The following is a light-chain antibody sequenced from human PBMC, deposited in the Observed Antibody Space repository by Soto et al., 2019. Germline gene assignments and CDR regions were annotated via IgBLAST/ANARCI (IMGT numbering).Light chain of an antibody. CDR1: SSDVGKYNL. Sequence: QSALTQPASVSGSPGQSITISCTGTSSDVGKYNLVSWYQQHPGKAPKLMIYEVSKRPSGISNRFSGSKSGNTASLTLSGLQAEDEADYYCCSYAGSSTLVFGGGTKVTVL. CDR2: EVS. CDR3: CSYAGSSTLV. J-gene: IGLJ3*02. V-gene: IGLV2-23*02.